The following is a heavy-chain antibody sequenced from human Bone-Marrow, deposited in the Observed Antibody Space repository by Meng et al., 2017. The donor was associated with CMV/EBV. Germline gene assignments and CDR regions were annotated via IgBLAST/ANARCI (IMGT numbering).Heavy chain of an antibody. J-gene: IGHJ4*02. D-gene: IGHD3-22*01. Sequence: AVSLRLCWATSGFTFSDYTFNWVRQAPGKGLEWVAVISYDGSNKYYADSVKGRFTISRDNSKNTLYLQMNSLRAEDTAVYYCARDPYRGYYDCSGYEGWGQGTLVTVSS. CDR2: ISYDGSNK. CDR1: GFTFSDYT. CDR3: ARDPYRGYYDCSGYEG. V-gene: IGHV3-30*04.